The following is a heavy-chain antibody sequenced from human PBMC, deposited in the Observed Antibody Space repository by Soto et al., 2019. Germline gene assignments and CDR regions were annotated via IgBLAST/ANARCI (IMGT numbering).Heavy chain of an antibody. Sequence: GGSLKISCKGSGYRFTSYWIGWVRQMPGKGLEWMGIIYPGDSDTRYSPSFQGQVTISADKSISTAYLQWSSLKASDTAMYYCARQAVAGPFYYYYYMDVWGKGTTVTVSS. CDR3: ARQAVAGPFYYYYYMDV. D-gene: IGHD6-19*01. CDR2: IYPGDSDT. V-gene: IGHV5-51*01. CDR1: GYRFTSYW. J-gene: IGHJ6*03.